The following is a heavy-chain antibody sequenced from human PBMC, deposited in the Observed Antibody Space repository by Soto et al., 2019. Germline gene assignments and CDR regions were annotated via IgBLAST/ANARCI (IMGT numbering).Heavy chain of an antibody. D-gene: IGHD4-17*01. CDR1: GGTFSSYT. CDR2: IIPILGIA. Sequence: QVQLVQSGAEVKKPGSSVKVSCKASGGTFSSYTISWVRQAPGQGLEWMGRIIPILGIAKYAQKFQGRVTITADKSTNTAYMELSSLRSEDTAVYYCVRDMADYGDYASFDYWGQGTLVTVSS. CDR3: VRDMADYGDYASFDY. V-gene: IGHV1-69*08. J-gene: IGHJ4*02.